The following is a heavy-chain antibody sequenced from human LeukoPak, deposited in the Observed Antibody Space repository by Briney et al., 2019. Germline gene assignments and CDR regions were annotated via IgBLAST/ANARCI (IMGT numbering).Heavy chain of an antibody. Sequence: SGGSLRLSCAASGFTFSSYAMSWVRQAPGKGLEWVSAISGSGGSTYYADSVKGRFTISRDNSKNTLYLQMNSLRAEDTAVYYCANVLFGELLFSDYWGQGTLVTVSS. CDR2: ISGSGGST. CDR1: GFTFSSYA. J-gene: IGHJ4*02. V-gene: IGHV3-23*01. D-gene: IGHD3-10*01. CDR3: ANVLFGELLFSDY.